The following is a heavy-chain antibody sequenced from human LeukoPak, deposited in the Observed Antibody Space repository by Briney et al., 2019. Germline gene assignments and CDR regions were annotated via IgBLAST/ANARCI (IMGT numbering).Heavy chain of an antibody. J-gene: IGHJ4*02. V-gene: IGHV3-64*01. Sequence: GGSLRLSCAASGFTFSCYDMHWVRQAPGKGLEYVSAITSNGRSTYYANSVKGRFTISRDNPKNTLYLQMGSLRAEDMAVYYCATADRSGYYPDWGQGTLVTVSS. CDR1: GFTFSCYD. D-gene: IGHD3-10*01. CDR3: ATADRSGYYPD. CDR2: ITSNGRST.